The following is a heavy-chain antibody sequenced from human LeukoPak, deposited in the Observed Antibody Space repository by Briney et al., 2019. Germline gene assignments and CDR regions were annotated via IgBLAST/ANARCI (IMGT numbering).Heavy chain of an antibody. V-gene: IGHV3-23*01. CDR1: GFTISSYA. CDR3: AKSPRDGYGQFNWFDP. CDR2: ISANGASGGSI. Sequence: GGSLRLSCADSGFTISSYAMSWLRQAPGKGPEWVAGISANGASGGSIHYADSVKGRFTVSRDDSKNTLYLQMNSLRAEDTAVYSCAKSPRDGYGQFNWFDPWGQGTLVTVSS. D-gene: IGHD1-1*01. J-gene: IGHJ5*02.